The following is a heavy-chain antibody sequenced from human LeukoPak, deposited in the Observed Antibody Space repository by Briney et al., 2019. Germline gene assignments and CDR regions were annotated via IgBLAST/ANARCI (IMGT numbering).Heavy chain of an antibody. CDR2: ISGSGGST. Sequence: PGGSLRLSCAASGFTFSSYAMSWVRQAPGKGLEWVSAISGSGGSTYYADSVKGRFTISRDNSKNTLYLQMNSLRAEDTAVYYCAKTYDSSGYYNYWYFDLWGRGTLVTVSS. CDR3: AKTYDSSGYYNYWYFDL. CDR1: GFTFSSYA. D-gene: IGHD3-22*01. V-gene: IGHV3-23*01. J-gene: IGHJ2*01.